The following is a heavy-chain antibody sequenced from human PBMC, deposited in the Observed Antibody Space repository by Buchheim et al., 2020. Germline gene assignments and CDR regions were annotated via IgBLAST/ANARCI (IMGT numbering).Heavy chain of an antibody. J-gene: IGHJ4*02. V-gene: IGHV4-34*01. CDR1: GGSFSGYY. CDR3: ARGGIAARRVGTADY. D-gene: IGHD6-6*01. CDR2: INHSGST. Sequence: QVQLQQWGAGLLKPSETLSLTCAVYGGSFSGYYWSWIRQPPGKGLEWIGEINHSGSTNYNPSLKSRDTISVDTSNNQFSLKLSSVTAADTAVYYCARGGIAARRVGTADYWGQGTL.